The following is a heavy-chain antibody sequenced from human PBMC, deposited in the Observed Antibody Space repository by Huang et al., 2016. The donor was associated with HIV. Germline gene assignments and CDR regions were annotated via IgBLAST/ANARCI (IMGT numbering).Heavy chain of an antibody. CDR3: ARLPGSITMIRGVITDPY. Sequence: QLQLQESGPGLVKPSETLSLTCTFPGGSIRSDNYYWGWIRQPPGKGLEWIGSIYYSRSHDYNPTLKSRVTITVDTSKNQVSLKMRSVTAADTAVYYCARLPGSITMIRGVITDPYWGQGTLVTVSS. CDR2: IYYSRSH. D-gene: IGHD3-10*01. CDR1: GGSIRSDNYY. V-gene: IGHV4-39*01. J-gene: IGHJ4*02.